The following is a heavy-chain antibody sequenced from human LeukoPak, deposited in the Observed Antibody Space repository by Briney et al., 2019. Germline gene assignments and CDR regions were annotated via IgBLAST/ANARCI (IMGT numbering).Heavy chain of an antibody. CDR3: ARGRVVKNWFDP. Sequence: SETLSLTCAVYGGSFSGYYWSWIRQPPGKGLEWIGEINHSGSTNYNPSLKSRVTISVDTSKNQFSLKLSSVTAADTAVYYCARGRVVKNWFDPWGQGTLVTVPS. V-gene: IGHV4-34*01. J-gene: IGHJ5*02. CDR2: INHSGST. CDR1: GGSFSGYY. D-gene: IGHD4-23*01.